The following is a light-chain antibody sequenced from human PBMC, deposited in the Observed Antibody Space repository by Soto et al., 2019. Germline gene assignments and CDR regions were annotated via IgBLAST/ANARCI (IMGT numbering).Light chain of an antibody. Sequence: EIVLTQSPDTLSFSPGERATLSCRASQSVRSNYLAWYQQKPGQAHRFLIYDASSRATGITDRFSGSGSGTDLTLTIIRLEPEDFAVYYCQQYGSSPLTFGGGTKVDIK. V-gene: IGKV3-20*01. J-gene: IGKJ4*01. CDR1: QSVRSNY. CDR3: QQYGSSPLT. CDR2: DAS.